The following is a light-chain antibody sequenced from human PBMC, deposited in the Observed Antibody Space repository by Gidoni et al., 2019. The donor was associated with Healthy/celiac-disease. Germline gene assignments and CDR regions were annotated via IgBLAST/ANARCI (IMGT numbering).Light chain of an antibody. J-gene: IGKJ2*01. Sequence: IVLTQSPGTLSLSPGERATLSCRASQSVSSSYLAWYQQKPGQAPRLLIYGASSRATGIPDSFSGSGSGTDFTLTISRLEPEDFAVYYCQQYGSSSYXXXQGAKLEIK. CDR3: QQYGSSSYX. V-gene: IGKV3-20*01. CDR1: QSVSSSY. CDR2: GAS.